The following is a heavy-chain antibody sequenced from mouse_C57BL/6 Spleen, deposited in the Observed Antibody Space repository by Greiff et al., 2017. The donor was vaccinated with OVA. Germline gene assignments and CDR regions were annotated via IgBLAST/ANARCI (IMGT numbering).Heavy chain of an antibody. J-gene: IGHJ1*03. Sequence: EVMLVESGGGLVKPGGSLKLSCAASGFTFSDYGMHWVRQAPEKGLEWVAYISSGSSTIYYADTVKGRFTISRDNAKNTLFLQMTSLRSEDTAMYYCARSLYYDYDEWYFDVWGTGTTVTVSS. D-gene: IGHD2-4*01. CDR2: ISSGSSTI. CDR3: ARSLYYDYDEWYFDV. V-gene: IGHV5-17*01. CDR1: GFTFSDYG.